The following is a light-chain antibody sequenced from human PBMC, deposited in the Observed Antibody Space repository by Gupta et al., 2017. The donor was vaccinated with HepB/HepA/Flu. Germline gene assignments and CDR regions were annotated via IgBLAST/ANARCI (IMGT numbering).Light chain of an antibody. CDR1: SSNVGRDN. Sequence: QPVLTQPPSASGTPGRRVPISCSGSSSNVGRDNVYWYRQLPGTAPKLLIYNDDRRPSGVPDRFSGSKSGTSASLAISGLRSEDEADYYCAAWDNSLSAYVFGTGTWVTVL. CDR2: NDD. J-gene: IGLJ1*01. V-gene: IGLV1-47*02. CDR3: AAWDNSLSAYV.